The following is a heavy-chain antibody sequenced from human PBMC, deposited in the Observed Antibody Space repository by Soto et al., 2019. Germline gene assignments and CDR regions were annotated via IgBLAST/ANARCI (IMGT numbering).Heavy chain of an antibody. J-gene: IGHJ6*02. V-gene: IGHV3-21*01. Sequence: PGGSLRLSCAASGFTFSSYSMNWVRQAPGKGLEWVSSISSSSSYIYYADSVKGRFTISRDNAKNSLYLQMNSLRAEDTAVYYCARDGTAYYVFWSGYYTHYYYGMDVWGQGTTVTVSS. CDR3: ARDGTAYYVFWSGYYTHYYYGMDV. CDR1: GFTFSSYS. CDR2: ISSSSSYI. D-gene: IGHD3-3*01.